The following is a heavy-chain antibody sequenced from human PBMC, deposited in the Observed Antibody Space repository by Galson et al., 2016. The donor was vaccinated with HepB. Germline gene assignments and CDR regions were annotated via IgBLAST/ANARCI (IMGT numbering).Heavy chain of an antibody. V-gene: IGHV1-18*01. CDR2: ISAYSGNT. CDR1: GYSFTSFG. D-gene: IGHD3-10*01. J-gene: IGHJ4*02. Sequence: SVKVSCKASGYSFTSFGISWVRQAPGQGLEWMGWISAYSGNTNSAQKFQGRVTMTTDTSTSTAYMELRSLRSDDTAVYYCARDSSGVLWFGELFDGWGQGSLVIVSS. CDR3: ARDSSGVLWFGELFDG.